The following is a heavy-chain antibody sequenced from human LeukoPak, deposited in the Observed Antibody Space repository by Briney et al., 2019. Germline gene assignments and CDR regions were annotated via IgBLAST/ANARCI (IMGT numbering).Heavy chain of an antibody. CDR2: ISGSGGST. CDR1: GFTFSSYA. CDR3: AKVYCSSTSCYRGSDNWFDP. D-gene: IGHD2-2*02. Sequence: PGGSLRLSCAASGFTFSSYAMSWVRQAPGKGLEWVSAISGSGGSTYYADSVKGRFTISRDNSKNTLYLQMNSLRAEDTAVYYCAKVYCSSTSCYRGSDNWFDPWGQGTLVTVSS. V-gene: IGHV3-23*01. J-gene: IGHJ5*02.